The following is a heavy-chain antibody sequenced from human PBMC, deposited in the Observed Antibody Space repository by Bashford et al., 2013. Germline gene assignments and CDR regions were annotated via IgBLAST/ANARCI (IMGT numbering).Heavy chain of an antibody. CDR2: ISSSSTTI. V-gene: IGHV3-48*01. CDR3: APEVRGVNWFDP. D-gene: IGHD3-10*01. J-gene: IGHJ5*02. Sequence: VRQAPGKGLEWLSHISSSSTTIKYADSVKGRFTVSRDNAKNSLDLQMNSLRAEDTAVYYCAPEVRGVNWFDPWGQGPWSPSPQ.